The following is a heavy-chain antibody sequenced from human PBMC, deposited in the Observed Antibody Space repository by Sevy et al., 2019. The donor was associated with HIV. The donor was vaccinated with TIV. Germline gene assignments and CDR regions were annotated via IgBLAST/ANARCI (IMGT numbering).Heavy chain of an antibody. CDR2: INPNSGDT. J-gene: IGHJ6*02. CDR1: GYTFTDYY. CDR3: ARDPVAPNPAGMDA. D-gene: IGHD5-12*01. Sequence: ASVKVSCKASGYTFTDYYMHWVRQAPGQGLEWMGRINPNSGDTNFVQKFQGRVTMTRDTSISTAYMELSRLTSDDTAVYYCARDPVAPNPAGMDAWGQGTTVTVSS. V-gene: IGHV1-2*06.